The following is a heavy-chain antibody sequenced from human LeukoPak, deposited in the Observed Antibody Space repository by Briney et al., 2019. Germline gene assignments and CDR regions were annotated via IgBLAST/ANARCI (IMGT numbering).Heavy chain of an antibody. Sequence: GGSLRLSCAGSGFIFDDYGMHWVRQAPGKGLEWVSGISWNSGSIGYADSVKGRFTISRDNANNSPHLQMNSLRAEDTALYYCAKSQCSSTSCYGDIWGQGTMVTVSS. CDR2: ISWNSGSI. CDR3: AKSQCSSTSCYGDI. D-gene: IGHD2-2*01. V-gene: IGHV3-9*01. CDR1: GFIFDDYG. J-gene: IGHJ3*02.